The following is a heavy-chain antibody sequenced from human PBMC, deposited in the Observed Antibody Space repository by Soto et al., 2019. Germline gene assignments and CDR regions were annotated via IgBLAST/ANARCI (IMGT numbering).Heavy chain of an antibody. Sequence: GASVKVSCKASGGTFSSYAISWVRQAPGQGLEWMGGIIPIFGTANYAQKFQGRVTITADESTSTAYMELSSLRSEDTAVYYCARDRKEYSSSSFDYWGQGTLVTVSS. CDR1: GGTFSSYA. V-gene: IGHV1-69*13. J-gene: IGHJ4*02. CDR3: ARDRKEYSSSSFDY. D-gene: IGHD6-6*01. CDR2: IIPIFGTA.